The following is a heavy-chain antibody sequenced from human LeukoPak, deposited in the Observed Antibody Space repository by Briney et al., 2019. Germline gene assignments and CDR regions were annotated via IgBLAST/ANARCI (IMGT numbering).Heavy chain of an antibody. CDR2: IRYDGSNK. CDR3: WIYYYDSSGYYGGYFDY. V-gene: IGHV3-30*02. D-gene: IGHD3-22*01. CDR1: GFTFSSYG. J-gene: IGHJ4*02. Sequence: GGSLRLSCAASGFTFSSYGMHWVRQAPGKGLEWVAFIRYDGSNKYYADSVKGRFTISRDNSKNTLYLQMNSLRAEDTAVYYGWIYYYDSSGYYGGYFDYWGQGTLVAVSS.